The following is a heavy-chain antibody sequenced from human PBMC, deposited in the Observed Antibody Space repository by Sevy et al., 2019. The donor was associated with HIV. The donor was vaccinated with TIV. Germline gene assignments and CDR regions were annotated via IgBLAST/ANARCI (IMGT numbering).Heavy chain of an antibody. J-gene: IGHJ4*02. D-gene: IGHD3-22*01. CDR2: FDPEDGET. CDR1: GYTLTELS. V-gene: IGHV1-24*01. CDR3: AKTKDYYVSSGYPFNY. Sequence: ASVKVSCKVSGYTLTELSMHWVRQAPGKGLEWMGSFDPEDGETIYQQKFQGRVTLTEDTSTDTAYMELSSLRSEDTAVYNCAKTKDYYVSSGYPFNYWGQGTLVTVSS.